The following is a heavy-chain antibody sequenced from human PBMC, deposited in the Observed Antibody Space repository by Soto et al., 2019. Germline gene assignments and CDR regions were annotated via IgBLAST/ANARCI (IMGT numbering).Heavy chain of an antibody. CDR1: GFTFSSYA. Sequence: PEGCLRLSWAAYGFTFSSYAMSWVRQAPGKGLEWVSAISGSGGSTYYADSVKGRFTISRDNSKNTLYLQMNSLRAEDTAVYYCAKDRWELPLNWFDPCRQLTFVSVCS. J-gene: IGHJ5*02. CDR3: AKDRWELPLNWFDP. V-gene: IGHV3-23*01. CDR2: ISGSGGST. D-gene: IGHD1-26*01.